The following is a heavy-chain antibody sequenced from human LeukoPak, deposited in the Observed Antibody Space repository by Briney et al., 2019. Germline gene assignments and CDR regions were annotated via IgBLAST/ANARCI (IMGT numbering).Heavy chain of an antibody. CDR2: ISSSSSTV. V-gene: IGHV3-48*01. D-gene: IGHD6-19*01. CDR1: GFTFSSYS. J-gene: IGHJ4*02. CDR3: ARGLPSSGWPDY. Sequence: GGSLRLSCAASGFTFSSYSMNWVRQPPGKGLEWVSYISSSSSTVYYADSVKGRFTISRDNAKNSLYLQMNNLRAEDTAVYYCARGLPSSGWPDYWGQGTLVAVSS.